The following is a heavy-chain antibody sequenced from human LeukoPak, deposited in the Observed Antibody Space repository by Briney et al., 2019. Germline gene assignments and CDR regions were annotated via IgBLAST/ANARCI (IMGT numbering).Heavy chain of an antibody. Sequence: GGSLRLSCAVSGFTFSAYSMNWVRQAPGKGLEWVSSISSTSDYIYYADSVKGRFTISRDNAKNSLYLQMNSLRAEDTAVYYCGRQAAPDYWGQGTLVTVSS. CDR1: GFTFSAYS. J-gene: IGHJ4*02. D-gene: IGHD2-15*01. CDR3: GRQAAPDY. CDR2: ISSTSDYI. V-gene: IGHV3-21*01.